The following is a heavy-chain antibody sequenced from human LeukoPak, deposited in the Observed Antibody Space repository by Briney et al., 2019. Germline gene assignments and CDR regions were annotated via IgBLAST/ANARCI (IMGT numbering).Heavy chain of an antibody. CDR2: ISSSSSYI. Sequence: PGGSLRLSCAASGFTFSSYSMKWVRQAPGKGLEWVSSISSSSSYIYYADSVKGRFTISRDNAKNSLYLQMNCLRAEDTAVYYCAKAATDYGGNPGYFDYWGQGTLVTVSS. J-gene: IGHJ4*02. CDR1: GFTFSSYS. V-gene: IGHV3-21*04. D-gene: IGHD4-23*01. CDR3: AKAATDYGGNPGYFDY.